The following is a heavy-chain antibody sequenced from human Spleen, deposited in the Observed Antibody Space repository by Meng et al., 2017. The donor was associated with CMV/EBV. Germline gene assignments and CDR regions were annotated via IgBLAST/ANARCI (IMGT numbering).Heavy chain of an antibody. J-gene: IGHJ4*02. Sequence: CKGSGFKFTDYWIGWVRQMRGKGQGWMGMICPGDSDVGYSPSFQGQVTISTDKSLNTAYLQWSTLKASDTATYYCARRPGITGRVDYWGQGTLVTVSS. V-gene: IGHV5-51*01. CDR1: GFKFTDYW. D-gene: IGHD1-20*01. CDR3: ARRPGITGRVDY. CDR2: ICPGDSDV.